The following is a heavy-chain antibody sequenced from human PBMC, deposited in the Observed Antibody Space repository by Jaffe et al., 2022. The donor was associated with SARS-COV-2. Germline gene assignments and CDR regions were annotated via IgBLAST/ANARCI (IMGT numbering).Heavy chain of an antibody. CDR2: IKQDGSEK. D-gene: IGHD2-2*01. CDR3: ARKGCSSATCHDASDL. V-gene: IGHV3-7*01. J-gene: IGHJ3*01. Sequence: EVQLVESGGGLVQPGGSLRLSCAASGFTFSNYWMTWVRQAPGKGLEWVANIKQDGSEKYYVDSVRGRFTISRDNAKNSLYLQMNSLRGEDTAVYYCARKGCSSATCHDASDLWGQGTMVTVSS. CDR1: GFTFSNYW.